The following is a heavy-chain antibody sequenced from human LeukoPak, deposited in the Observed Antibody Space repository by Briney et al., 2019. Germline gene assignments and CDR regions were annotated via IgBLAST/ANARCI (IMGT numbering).Heavy chain of an antibody. V-gene: IGHV1-69*06. CDR1: GGTFSSYA. CDR3: ARTPYGDYQYNWFDP. D-gene: IGHD4-17*01. Sequence: SVKVSFKASGGTFSSYAISWVRQVPGQGLEWMGGIIPIFGTANYAQKFQGRVTITADKSTSTAYMELSSLRSEDTAVYYCARTPYGDYQYNWFDPWGQGTLVTVSS. J-gene: IGHJ5*02. CDR2: IIPIFGTA.